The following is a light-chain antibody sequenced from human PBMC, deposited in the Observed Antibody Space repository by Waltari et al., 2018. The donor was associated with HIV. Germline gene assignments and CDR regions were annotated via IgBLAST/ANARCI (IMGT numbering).Light chain of an antibody. V-gene: IGLV1-40*01. Sequence: QSVLTQPPSVSGAPGQRVTISCTGSRSNLGAGYDVHWYQQLPGTAPNLLTYGNNNRPPWVPDLFSGAKSGTSSSLAITGLQAEDAADYYCQSFDSRLSLWVFGGGTKVTVL. CDR2: GNN. CDR1: RSNLGAGYD. J-gene: IGLJ3*02. CDR3: QSFDSRLSLWV.